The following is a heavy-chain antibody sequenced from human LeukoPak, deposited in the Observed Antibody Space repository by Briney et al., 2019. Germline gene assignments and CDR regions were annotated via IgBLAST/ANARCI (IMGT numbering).Heavy chain of an antibody. D-gene: IGHD5-12*01. V-gene: IGHV4-34*01. CDR3: ARASGRIVAEGYYYYRDV. Sequence: PSETLSLTCAVYGGSFSGYYWSWIRQPPGKGLEWIGEINHRGSTNYNPSLKSRVTISVDTSKNQFSLKLSSVTAADTAVYYCARASGRIVAEGYYYYRDVWGKGTTVTVSS. J-gene: IGHJ6*03. CDR1: GGSFSGYY. CDR2: INHRGST.